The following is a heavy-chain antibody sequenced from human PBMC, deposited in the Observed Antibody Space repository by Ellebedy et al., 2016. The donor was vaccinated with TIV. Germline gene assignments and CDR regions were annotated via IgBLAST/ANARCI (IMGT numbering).Heavy chain of an antibody. V-gene: IGHV3-23*01. CDR3: TRATSGFDL. D-gene: IGHD3-10*01. J-gene: IGHJ2*01. CDR1: GFTFSSYA. CDR2: ISGSGGST. Sequence: GESLKISCAASGFTFSSYAMSWVRQAPGKGLEWVSAISGSGGSTYYSDSVKGRFTISRDNSKNTLYLQMNSLRAEDTAVYYCTRATSGFDLWGRGTLVTVSS.